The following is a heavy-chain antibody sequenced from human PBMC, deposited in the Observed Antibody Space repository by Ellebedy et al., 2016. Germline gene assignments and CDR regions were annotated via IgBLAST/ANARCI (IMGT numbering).Heavy chain of an antibody. V-gene: IGHV1-69*13. D-gene: IGHD3-10*01. CDR2: IIPIFGTA. CDR1: GGTFSSYA. Sequence: SVKVSCXASGGTFSSYAISWVRQAPGQGLEWMGGIIPIFGTANYAQKFQGRVTITADESTSTAYMELSSLRSEDTAVYYCALWFGEFRNYYYYYMDVWGKGTTVTVSS. CDR3: ALWFGEFRNYYYYYMDV. J-gene: IGHJ6*03.